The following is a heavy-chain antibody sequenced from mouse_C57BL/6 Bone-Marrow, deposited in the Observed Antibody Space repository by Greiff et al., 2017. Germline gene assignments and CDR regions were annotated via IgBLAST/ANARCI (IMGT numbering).Heavy chain of an antibody. V-gene: IGHV10-3*01. D-gene: IGHD2-3*01. J-gene: IGHJ1*03. Sequence: EVQLVESGGGLVQPTGSLKLSCAASGFTFNTYAMHWVRQAPGKGLEWVARIRSKSSNYATYYVDSVKDRFNISSDDSQSMSYLQMNNLKTEDTAMYYCVREDGYHWYFDVWGTGTTVTVSS. CDR1: GFTFNTYA. CDR2: IRSKSSNYAT. CDR3: VREDGYHWYFDV.